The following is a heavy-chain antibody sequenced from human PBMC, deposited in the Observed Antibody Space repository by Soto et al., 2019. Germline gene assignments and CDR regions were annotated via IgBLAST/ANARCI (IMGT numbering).Heavy chain of an antibody. J-gene: IGHJ5*02. CDR3: ARGLVRYNWNYRWFDP. D-gene: IGHD1-7*01. CDR2: IYYSGST. Sequence: QVQLQESGPGLVKPSQTLSLTCTVSGGSISSGGYYWSWIRQHPGKGLEWIGYIYYSGSTYYNPSLKSRVTISVDTSKNQFSPKLSSVTAADTAVYYCARGLVRYNWNYRWFDPWGQGTLVTVSS. CDR1: GGSISSGGYY. V-gene: IGHV4-31*03.